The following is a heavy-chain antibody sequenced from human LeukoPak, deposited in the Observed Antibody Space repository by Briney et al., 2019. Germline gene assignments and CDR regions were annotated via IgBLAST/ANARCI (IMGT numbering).Heavy chain of an antibody. J-gene: IGHJ6*02. Sequence: GASVKVSCKSSGYTFTSYYMHWVRQAPGQGLEWMGWISAYNGNTNYAQKLQGRVTMTTDTSTSTAYMELRSLRSDDTAVYYCARDHYDFWSGYYTGSGIWDYYYYGMDVWGQGTTVTVSS. CDR2: ISAYNGNT. V-gene: IGHV1-18*04. CDR3: ARDHYDFWSGYYTGSGIWDYYYYGMDV. D-gene: IGHD3-3*01. CDR1: GYTFTSYY.